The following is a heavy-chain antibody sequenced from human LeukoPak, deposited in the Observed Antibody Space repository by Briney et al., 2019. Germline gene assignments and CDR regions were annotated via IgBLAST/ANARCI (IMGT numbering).Heavy chain of an antibody. CDR1: GFTFYTYG. D-gene: IGHD6-13*01. CDR3: ARGAQLTDY. V-gene: IGHV3-64*01. Sequence: GGSLRLSCAASGFTFYTYGMRWVRQAPGKGLEYVSGIGPDGGTTYYANSVKGRFTISRDNSKSMVYLQMGSLTADDMAVYYCARGAQLTDYWGQGTLVTVSS. J-gene: IGHJ4*02. CDR2: IGPDGGTT.